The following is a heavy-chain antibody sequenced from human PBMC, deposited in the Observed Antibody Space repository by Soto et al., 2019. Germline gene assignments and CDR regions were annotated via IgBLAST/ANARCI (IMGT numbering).Heavy chain of an antibody. CDR2: IYHSGST. CDR3: AMTVLRFLEWLLSGWFDP. CDR1: GYSISSGYY. J-gene: IGHJ5*02. Sequence: SESLSLTCAVSGYSISSGYYWGWIRQPPGKGLEWIGSIYHSGSTYYNPSLKSRVTISVDTSKNQFSLKLSSVTAADTAVYYCAMTVLRFLEWLLSGWFDPWGQGTLVTVSS. D-gene: IGHD3-3*01. V-gene: IGHV4-38-2*01.